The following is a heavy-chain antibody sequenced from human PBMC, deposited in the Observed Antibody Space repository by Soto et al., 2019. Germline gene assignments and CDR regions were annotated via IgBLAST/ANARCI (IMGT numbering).Heavy chain of an antibody. CDR1: GFTFTRYS. Sequence: EVQLVESGGGLVKPGGSLRLSCAASGFTFTRYSMNWVRQAPGKGLEWVSSISSTTNYIYYGDSMKGRFTISRDNAKNSLYVEMNSLRAEETAGYYCARESEDFSANFGSWGQVTLVGVSS. CDR3: ARESEDFSANFGS. V-gene: IGHV3-21*06. D-gene: IGHD6-25*01. CDR2: ISSTTNYI. J-gene: IGHJ4*02.